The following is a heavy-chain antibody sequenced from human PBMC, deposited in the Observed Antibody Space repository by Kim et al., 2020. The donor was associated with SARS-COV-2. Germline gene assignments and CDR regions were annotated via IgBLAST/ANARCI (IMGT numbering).Heavy chain of an antibody. J-gene: IGHJ4*02. D-gene: IGHD3-9*01. CDR1: EFTFSSYA. CDR2: ISGSGGST. V-gene: IGHV3-23*01. CDR3: AKGRHDILTDHDY. Sequence: GGSLRLSCAVSEFTFSSYAMSWVRQAPGKGLQWVSGISGSGGSTYYADSVKGRFTASRDNSKNTLFLQMNSLGAEDTAVYYCAKGRHDILTDHDYWGQGTLVTVSS.